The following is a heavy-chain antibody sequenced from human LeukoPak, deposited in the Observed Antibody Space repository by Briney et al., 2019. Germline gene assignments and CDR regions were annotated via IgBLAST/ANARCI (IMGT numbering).Heavy chain of an antibody. J-gene: IGHJ5*02. D-gene: IGHD3-3*01. CDR1: GFTFSSYG. V-gene: IGHV3-30*18. CDR2: ISYDGSNK. Sequence: PGGSLRLSCAASGFTFSSYGMHWVRQAPGKGLEWVAVISYDGSNKYYADSVKGRFTISRDNSKNTLYLQMNSLRAEDTAVYYCAKDHYDFWSGYYTARFDPWGQGTLVTVSS. CDR3: AKDHYDFWSGYYTARFDP.